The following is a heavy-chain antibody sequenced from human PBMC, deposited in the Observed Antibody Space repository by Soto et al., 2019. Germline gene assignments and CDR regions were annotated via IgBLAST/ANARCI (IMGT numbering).Heavy chain of an antibody. CDR1: GFTVSSNY. J-gene: IGHJ6*04. CDR2: IYRGRST. V-gene: IGHV3-53*02. Sequence: EVQLVETGGGLIQPGGSLRLSCAASGFTVSSNYMSWVRQAPGKGLGWVSVIYRGRSTYYADSVRGRFTISRDNSKNTLYLQMKSLRADVTAVYYCARDPPATRHGMDVWGKGTTVTVSS. CDR3: ARDPPATRHGMDV.